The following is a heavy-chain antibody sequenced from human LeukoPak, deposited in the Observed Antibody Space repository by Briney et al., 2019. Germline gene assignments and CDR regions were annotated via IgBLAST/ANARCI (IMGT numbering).Heavy chain of an antibody. J-gene: IGHJ4*02. CDR1: GFTFSSYA. Sequence: GGSLRLSCAASGFTFSSYAMSWVRQAPGKGLEWVSGISGSGGSTYYADSVKGRFTISRDNSKNTLYLQMNSLRAEDTAVYYCASDTVMVPLFDYWGQGTLVTVSS. V-gene: IGHV3-23*01. CDR3: ASDTVMVPLFDY. CDR2: ISGSGGST. D-gene: IGHD5-18*01.